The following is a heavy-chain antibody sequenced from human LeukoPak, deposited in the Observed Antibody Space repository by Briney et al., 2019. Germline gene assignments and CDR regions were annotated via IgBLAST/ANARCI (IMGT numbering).Heavy chain of an antibody. Sequence: GGSLRLSCAASGFTFSSYAMGWVRQAPGKGLEWVSAISGSGGSTYYADSVKGRFTISRDNSKNTLYLQMNSLRAEDTAVYYCAKKLLWFGEVIDYWGQGTLVTVSS. CDR3: AKKLLWFGEVIDY. J-gene: IGHJ4*02. V-gene: IGHV3-23*01. CDR1: GFTFSSYA. D-gene: IGHD3-10*01. CDR2: ISGSGGST.